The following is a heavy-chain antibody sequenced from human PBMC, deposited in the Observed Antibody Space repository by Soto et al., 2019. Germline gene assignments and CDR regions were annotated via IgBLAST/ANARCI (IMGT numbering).Heavy chain of an antibody. Sequence: EVQLVESGGGLVQPGGSLRLSCAASGFAVSSNYMSWVRQAPGKGLEWVSVLYTGGSTYYAESVKGRFIISRDNSKNTLFLHMNSLRADDTAMYDCARLNIAAAVYFDLWGRGTLVTVSS. J-gene: IGHJ2*01. CDR1: GFAVSSNY. V-gene: IGHV3-66*04. CDR2: LYTGGST. CDR3: ARLNIAAAVYFDL. D-gene: IGHD6-13*01.